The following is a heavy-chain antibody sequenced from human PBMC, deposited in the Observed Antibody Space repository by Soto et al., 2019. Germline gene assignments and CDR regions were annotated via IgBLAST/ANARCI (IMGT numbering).Heavy chain of an antibody. D-gene: IGHD2-21*01. CDR1: GGSISSGGYY. V-gene: IGHV4-39*07. CDR2: IYHSGST. J-gene: IGHJ6*02. Sequence: KTSETLSLTCTVSGGSISSGGYYWTWVRQPPGKGLEWIGEIYHSGSTNYNPSLKSRVTISVDKSKNQFSLKLSSVTAADTAVYYCARDNSPARGMDVWGQGTTVTVSS. CDR3: ARDNSPARGMDV.